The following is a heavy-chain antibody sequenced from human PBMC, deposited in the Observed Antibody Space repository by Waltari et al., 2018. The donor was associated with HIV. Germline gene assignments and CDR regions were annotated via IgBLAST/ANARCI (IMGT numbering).Heavy chain of an antibody. D-gene: IGHD3-9*01. CDR1: GGSITSGTYY. J-gene: IGHJ2*01. CDR3: ARGLDILTAHYHWYLDL. V-gene: IGHV4-61*02. CDR2: GYISGDT. Sequence: QVQLQESGPGLVKPSQTLSLTCTVSGGSITSGTYYWTWIRQPAGKGLEWVGRGYISGDTSYNPSLRSRVTISVDTSKNQFSLKLTSVTAADTAVYYCARGLDILTAHYHWYLDLWGRGTLVTVSS.